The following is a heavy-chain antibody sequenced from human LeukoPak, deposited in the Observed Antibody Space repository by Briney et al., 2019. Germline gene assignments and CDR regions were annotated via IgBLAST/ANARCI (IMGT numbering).Heavy chain of an antibody. Sequence: GASVNVSCKASGYTFTSYGISWVRQAPGQGLEWMGWISAYNGNTNYAQKLQGRATMTTDTSTSTAYMELRSLRSDDTAVYYCARERSGWRPLDYWGQGTLVTVSS. CDR1: GYTFTSYG. V-gene: IGHV1-18*01. J-gene: IGHJ4*02. CDR3: ARERSGWRPLDY. CDR2: ISAYNGNT. D-gene: IGHD6-19*01.